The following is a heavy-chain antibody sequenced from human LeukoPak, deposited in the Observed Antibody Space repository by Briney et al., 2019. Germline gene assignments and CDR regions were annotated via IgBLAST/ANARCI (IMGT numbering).Heavy chain of an antibody. D-gene: IGHD3-10*01. J-gene: IGHJ4*02. CDR2: IGTSGGST. CDR1: GFTFSNYA. CDR3: AKDLNSGSGSYDY. Sequence: QPGGSLRLSCAASGFTFSNYAMSWVRQPPGTGLEWVSAIGTSGGSTFYAGSVKGRFTISRDNSKNTLYLQMNSLRAEDTAVYYCAKDLNSGSGSYDYWGQGTLVTVSS. V-gene: IGHV3-23*01.